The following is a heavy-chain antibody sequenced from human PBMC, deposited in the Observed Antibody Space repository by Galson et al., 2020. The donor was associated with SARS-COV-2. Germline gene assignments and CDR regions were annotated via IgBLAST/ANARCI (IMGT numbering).Heavy chain of an antibody. Sequence: LSLTCAASGFTFSYYGMHWVRQAPGKGLEWVAVISYDGSNKYYADSVKGRFTISRDNSKNTLYLQMNSLRAEDTAVYYCAKDRGSTAYYYYYGMDVWCQGTTVTVSS. D-gene: IGHD2-2*01. V-gene: IGHV3-30*18. CDR2: ISYDGSNK. CDR3: AKDRGSTAYYYYYGMDV. J-gene: IGHJ6*02. CDR1: GFTFSYYG.